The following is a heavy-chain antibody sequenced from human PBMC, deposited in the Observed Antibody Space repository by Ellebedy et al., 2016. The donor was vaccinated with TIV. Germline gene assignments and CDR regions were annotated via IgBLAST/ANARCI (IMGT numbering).Heavy chain of an antibody. CDR2: IKQDGSDK. J-gene: IGHJ3*02. CDR3: ARDSGYCTSTGCRGDAFDI. Sequence: PGGSLRLSCAASGFTFSSHWMSWVRQAPGKGLEWVANIKQDGSDKYYVDSVKGRFTISRDNAKNSLYLQMNSLRAEDTAVYYCARDSGYCTSTGCRGDAFDIWGQGTMVTVSS. CDR1: GFTFSSHW. D-gene: IGHD2-2*01. V-gene: IGHV3-7*01.